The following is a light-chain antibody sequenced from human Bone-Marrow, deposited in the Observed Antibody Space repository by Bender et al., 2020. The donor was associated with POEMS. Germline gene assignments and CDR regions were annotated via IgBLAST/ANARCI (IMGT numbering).Light chain of an antibody. CDR3: SSYEGYYI. V-gene: IGLV1-44*01. J-gene: IGLJ1*01. CDR1: DSNFGGNN. CDR2: SNY. Sequence: QSVLTQPPSASGTPGQSVIISCSGTDSNFGGNNVNWYQHLPGTAPRLVVYSNYQRPSGIPDRFSGSKSGDTAFLTISGLQADDEAEFYCSSYEGYYIFGTGTTVTVL.